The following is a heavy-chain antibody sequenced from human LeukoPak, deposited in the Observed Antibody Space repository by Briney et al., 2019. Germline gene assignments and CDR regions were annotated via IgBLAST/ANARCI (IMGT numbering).Heavy chain of an antibody. CDR1: GGSFSGYY. CDR2: INHSGNA. CDR3: ARGQGTVTTH. J-gene: IGHJ4*02. D-gene: IGHD4-17*01. V-gene: IGHV4-34*01. Sequence: SETLSLTCAVSGGSFSGYYWTWIRQPPGKGLEWIGEINHSGNANYNPSLKSRVTISLDMSENHFSLKLTSVTAADTAVYYCARGQGTVTTHWGQGTLVTVSS.